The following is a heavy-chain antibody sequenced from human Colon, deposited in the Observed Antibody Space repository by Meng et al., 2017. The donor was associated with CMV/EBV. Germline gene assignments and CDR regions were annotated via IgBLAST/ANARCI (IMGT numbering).Heavy chain of an antibody. J-gene: IGHJ4*02. D-gene: IGHD3-16*01. CDR3: AKESGYGFLGSNYFDS. CDR2: ITGRSTDT. CDR1: GFTFSHYA. Sequence: GGSLRLSCAASGFTFSHYAMGWVRQAPGKGLDWVSAITGRSTDTYYADSVKGRFTIFRDNSNNTLYLQMHSLRAADTAVYFCAKESGYGFLGSNYFDSWGQGTLVTVSS. V-gene: IGHV3-23*01.